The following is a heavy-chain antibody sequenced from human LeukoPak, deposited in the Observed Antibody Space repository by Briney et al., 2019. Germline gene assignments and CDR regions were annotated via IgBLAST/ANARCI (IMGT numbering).Heavy chain of an antibody. V-gene: IGHV1-2*02. D-gene: IGHD5-18*01. Sequence: GASVKVSYKASGYTFTGYYMHWVRQAPGQGLEWMGWINPNSGGTNYAQKFQGRVTMTRDTSISTAYMELSRLRSDDTAVYYCARGGGYSYGYLRYWGQGTLVTVSS. J-gene: IGHJ4*02. CDR3: ARGGGYSYGYLRY. CDR1: GYTFTGYY. CDR2: INPNSGGT.